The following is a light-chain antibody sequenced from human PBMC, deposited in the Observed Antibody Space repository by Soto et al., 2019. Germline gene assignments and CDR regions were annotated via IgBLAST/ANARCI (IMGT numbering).Light chain of an antibody. CDR1: QPLNNN. V-gene: IGKV3-15*01. J-gene: IGKJ5*01. Sequence: EKVMTQSPAPLSVSPGDRATLSCRAGQPLNNNVAWYQHKPGQAPRLLIYGASTRATGISARFSGSGSGTEFTLTISSLQSEDFAVYYCQQYEKWPPSITFGQGTRLEIK. CDR2: GAS. CDR3: QQYEKWPPSIT.